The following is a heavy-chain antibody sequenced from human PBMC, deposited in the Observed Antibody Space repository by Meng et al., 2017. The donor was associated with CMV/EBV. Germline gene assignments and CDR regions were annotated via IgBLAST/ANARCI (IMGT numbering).Heavy chain of an antibody. D-gene: IGHD1-1*01. CDR2: MNPNSGNT. CDR1: GYTFTSYD. CDR3: ARDEAELGWNQENYYYYGMDV. Sequence: ASVKVSCKASGYTFTSYDINWVRQATGQGLEWMGWMNPNSGNTGYAQKFQGRVTITRNTSISTAYMELSSLRSEDTAVYYCARDEAELGWNQENYYYYGMDVWGQGTTVTVSS. J-gene: IGHJ6*02. V-gene: IGHV1-8*01.